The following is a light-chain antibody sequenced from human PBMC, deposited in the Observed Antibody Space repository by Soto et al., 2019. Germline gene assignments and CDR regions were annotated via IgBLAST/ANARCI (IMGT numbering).Light chain of an antibody. J-gene: IGLJ2*01. Sequence: QSALTQPPSASGSPGQSVTISCTGTSSDVGGYNYVSWYQQHPGKAPKLMIYEVSKRPSGVPDRFSGSKSGNTASLTVSGLQAEDEADYYCSLYTTTVVFGGGTKLTVL. V-gene: IGLV2-8*01. CDR3: SLYTTTVV. CDR1: SSDVGGYNY. CDR2: EVS.